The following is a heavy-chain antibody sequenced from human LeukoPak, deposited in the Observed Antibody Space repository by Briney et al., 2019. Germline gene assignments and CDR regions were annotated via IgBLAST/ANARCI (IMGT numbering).Heavy chain of an antibody. CDR2: INPSGGST. CDR1: GYTFTSYY. J-gene: IGHJ6*03. Sequence: ASVKVSCKASGYTFTSYYMHWVRQAPGQGLEWTGIINPSGGSTSYAQKFQGRVTMTRDTSTSTVYMELSSLRSEDAAVYYCARSYSSSDYYYYMDVWGKGTTVTVSS. D-gene: IGHD6-6*01. CDR3: ARSYSSSDYYYYMDV. V-gene: IGHV1-46*01.